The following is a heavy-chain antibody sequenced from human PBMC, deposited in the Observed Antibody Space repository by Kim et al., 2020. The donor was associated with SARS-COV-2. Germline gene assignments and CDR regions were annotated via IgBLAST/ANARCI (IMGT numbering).Heavy chain of an antibody. CDR2: IWYDGSNK. J-gene: IGHJ4*02. CDR3: AKGPATTYYYGSGSYLDY. V-gene: IGHV3-33*06. CDR1: GFTFSSYG. D-gene: IGHD3-10*01. Sequence: GGSLRLSCAASGFTFSSYGMHWVRQAPGKGLEWVADIWYDGSNKYYADSVKGRFTISRDNSKNTLYLQMNSLRAEDTAVYYCAKGPATTYYYGSGSYLDYWGQGTLVTVSS.